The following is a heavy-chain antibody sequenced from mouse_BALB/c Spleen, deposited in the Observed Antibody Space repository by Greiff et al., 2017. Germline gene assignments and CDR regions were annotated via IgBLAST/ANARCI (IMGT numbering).Heavy chain of an antibody. D-gene: IGHD1-1*01. J-gene: IGHJ2*01. CDR2: INPSSGYT. CDR1: GYTFTSYT. Sequence: QVQLQQSGAELARPGASVKMSCKASGYTFTSYTMHWVKQRPGQGLEWIGYINPSSGYTNYKQKFKVKATLTADKSSSTAYMQLSSLTSEDSAVYYCARNYYGSSVFDDWGQGTTLTVSS. V-gene: IGHV1-4*01. CDR3: ARNYYGSSVFDD.